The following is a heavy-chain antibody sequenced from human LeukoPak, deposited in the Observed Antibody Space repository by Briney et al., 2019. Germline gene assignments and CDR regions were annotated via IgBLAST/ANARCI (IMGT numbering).Heavy chain of an antibody. J-gene: IGHJ4*02. Sequence: GASVKVSCKVSGYTLIEISIYWVRQAPGKGLEWMGGIDHENGETIYAQKFQGRVTMTEDTSTGTAYMDLSSLTSEDTAVYYCVTEYLGHWGQGTLVIVSS. V-gene: IGHV1-24*01. CDR3: VTEYLGH. CDR1: GYTLIEIS. CDR2: IDHENGET.